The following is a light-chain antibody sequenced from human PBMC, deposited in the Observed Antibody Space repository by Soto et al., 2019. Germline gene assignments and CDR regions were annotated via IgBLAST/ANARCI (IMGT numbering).Light chain of an antibody. J-gene: IGLJ2*01. CDR2: DVT. Sequence: QSALTQPASVSGSPGQSITISCTGTSSDVGGYNYVSWYQQYPGKAPKLMIYDVTNRPSGVSNRFSGSKSGNTASLTISGLQAEDEADYYCSSYTSSSTVAFGGGTKLTVL. CDR3: SSYTSSSTVA. V-gene: IGLV2-14*01. CDR1: SSDVGGYNY.